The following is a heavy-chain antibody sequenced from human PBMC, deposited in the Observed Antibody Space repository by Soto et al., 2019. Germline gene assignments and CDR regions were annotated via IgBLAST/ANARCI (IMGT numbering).Heavy chain of an antibody. CDR2: ISPNGQGI. CDR1: GFTVTSNG. J-gene: IGHJ4*02. V-gene: IGHV3-23*01. Sequence: EVKLLESGGGLVQPGGSLRLSCGVSGFTVTSNGVSWVRQAPGKGLEWVSAISPNGQGIWYADSVKGRFTISRDISRNTVFLQIDRLRAEDTAVYYCAKDPRYPREHFHYWGQGTLVTVSS. D-gene: IGHD3-16*02. CDR3: AKDPRYPREHFHY.